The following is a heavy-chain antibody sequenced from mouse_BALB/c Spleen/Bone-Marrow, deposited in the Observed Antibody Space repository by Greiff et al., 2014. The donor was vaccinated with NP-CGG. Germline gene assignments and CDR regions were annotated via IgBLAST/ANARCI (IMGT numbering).Heavy chain of an antibody. CDR2: ILPGSGST. V-gene: IGHV1-9*01. CDR1: GYTFSNYW. D-gene: IGHD2-4*01. CDR3: ARGYDYASFAY. Sequence: QVQLKQSGAELMKPGASVKISCKAIGYTFSNYWIEWVKQRPGHGLEWIGEILPGSGSTHYIEKFKGKATFTADTSSNTAYMQLSSPTSEDSAVYYCARGYDYASFAYWGQGTLVTVSA. J-gene: IGHJ3*01.